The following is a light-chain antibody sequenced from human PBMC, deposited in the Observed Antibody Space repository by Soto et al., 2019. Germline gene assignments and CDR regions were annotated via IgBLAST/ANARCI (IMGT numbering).Light chain of an antibody. CDR2: ASS. V-gene: IGKV3-20*01. Sequence: EIVLTQSPGTLSLSPGERATLSCRASQSVSSSYLAWYQQKPGQAPRLFIYASSIRATGIPDRFSGSGSGTHFTLTISRLVPEDFAVYYCQQYGLSPRTFGRGTKVEIK. J-gene: IGKJ1*01. CDR1: QSVSSSY. CDR3: QQYGLSPRT.